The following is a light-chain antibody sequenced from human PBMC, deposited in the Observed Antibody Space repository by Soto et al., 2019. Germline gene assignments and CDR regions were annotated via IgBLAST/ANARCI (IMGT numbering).Light chain of an antibody. Sequence: DIVLTQSPATLSLSPGERATLSCTASQSVSNFLAWYQQKPGQAPRLLIYDASDRATGIPARFSGSGSGTDFTLTISSLEPEDFAVYYCQQRTNCPLTFGGGTKVEIK. CDR1: QSVSNF. J-gene: IGKJ4*01. CDR2: DAS. CDR3: QQRTNCPLT. V-gene: IGKV3-11*01.